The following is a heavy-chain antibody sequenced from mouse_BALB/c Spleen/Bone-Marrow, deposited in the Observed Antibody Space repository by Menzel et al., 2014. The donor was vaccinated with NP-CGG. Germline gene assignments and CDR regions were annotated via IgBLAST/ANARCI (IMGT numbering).Heavy chain of an antibody. CDR1: GFTFSDYY. CDR2: ISNGGGST. V-gene: IGHV5-12*02. J-gene: IGHJ4*01. D-gene: IGHD2-3*01. CDR3: ARRGWYYAMDY. Sequence: EVHLVESGGGLVQPGGSLKLSCATSGFTFSDYYMYWVRQTPEKRLEWVAYISNGGGSTYYPDTVKGRLTISRDNAKNTLYLQMSRLKSEDTAMYYCARRGWYYAMDYWGQGTSVTVSS.